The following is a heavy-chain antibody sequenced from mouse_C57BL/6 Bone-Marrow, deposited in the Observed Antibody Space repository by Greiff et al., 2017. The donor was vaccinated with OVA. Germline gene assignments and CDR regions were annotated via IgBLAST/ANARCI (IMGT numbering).Heavy chain of an antibody. CDR2: IYPSSGNT. D-gene: IGHD1-1*01. J-gene: IGHJ1*03. V-gene: IGHV1-81*01. Sequence: QVQLKQSGAELARPGASVKLSCKASGYTFTSYGISWVKQRTGQGLEWIGEIYPSSGNTYYNEKFKGKATLTADKSSSTAYLELRSLTSEDSAVYFCASGPYGSSYLYWYFDVWGTGTTVTVSS. CDR3: ASGPYGSSYLYWYFDV. CDR1: GYTFTSYG.